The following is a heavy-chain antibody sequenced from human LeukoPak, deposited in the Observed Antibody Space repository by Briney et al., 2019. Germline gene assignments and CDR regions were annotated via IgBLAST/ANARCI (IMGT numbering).Heavy chain of an antibody. CDR1: GGSFSGYY. Sequence: PSETLSLTCAVSGGSFSGYYWSWIRQPPGKGLEWIGYIYHSGSTYYNPSLKSRVTIPVDTSKNQFSLNLSSVTAADTAVYYCAGGIQLSSYYYGMDVWGQGTTVTVSS. J-gene: IGHJ6*02. CDR2: IYHSGST. CDR3: AGGIQLSSYYYGMDV. V-gene: IGHV4-34*01. D-gene: IGHD5-18*01.